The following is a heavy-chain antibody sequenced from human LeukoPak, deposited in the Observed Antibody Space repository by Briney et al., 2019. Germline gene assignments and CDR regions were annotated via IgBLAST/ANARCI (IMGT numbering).Heavy chain of an antibody. Sequence: SSETLSLTCTVSGGSISSSYSYWGWIRQPPGKGLEWIGNIYYSGSTYYSPSLTSQVTVSVDTSENQFSLKLSSVTAADTAVYYCARAHSIASYYYGVDVWGQGTTVTVSS. CDR3: ARAHSIASYYYGVDV. V-gene: IGHV4-39*07. D-gene: IGHD2/OR15-2a*01. CDR2: IYYSGST. CDR1: GGSISSSYSY. J-gene: IGHJ6*02.